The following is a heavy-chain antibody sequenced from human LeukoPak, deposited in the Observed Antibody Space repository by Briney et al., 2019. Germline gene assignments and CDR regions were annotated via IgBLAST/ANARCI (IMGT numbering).Heavy chain of an antibody. CDR3: AKVRTYFYHGLDV. CDR2: ISGTTSGT. Sequence: PPGGSLRLSGAASGFTFSTCAMSWVRQAPGKGLEWVSGISGTTSGTYYADSVKGRFTISRDNSKNTLFLQVNSLRAEDTAVYYCAKVRTYFYHGLDVWGRGTTVTVSS. CDR1: GFTFSTCA. V-gene: IGHV3-23*01. J-gene: IGHJ6*02. D-gene: IGHD1-14*01.